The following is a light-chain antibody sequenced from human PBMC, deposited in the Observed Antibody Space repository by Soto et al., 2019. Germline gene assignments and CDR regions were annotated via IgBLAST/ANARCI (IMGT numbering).Light chain of an antibody. V-gene: IGKV1-39*01. CDR2: AAS. Sequence: DIQMTQSPSSLSASVGDRVTITCRASQSISNHLNWYQQKPGKAPKLLIYAASSLQSGVPSRFSGSRSGPDFTLTISSLQLEEFSTYYCQQSYSSRPTFGQGTKGDIK. CDR3: QQSYSSRPT. J-gene: IGKJ1*01. CDR1: QSISNH.